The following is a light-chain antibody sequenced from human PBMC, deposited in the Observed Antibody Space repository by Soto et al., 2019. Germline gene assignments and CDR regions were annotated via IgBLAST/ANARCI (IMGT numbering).Light chain of an antibody. CDR2: GAS. Sequence: DNGKTLDPSARCTTEKDRVIITCRASQYISTYLSWYQQKPGKGPKLLIYGASSLQSGVPSRFSGSGSGTDFTLTISSLEPEDFAVYYCQQRDHLVTFGG. CDR1: QYISTY. V-gene: IGKV1-39*01. CDR3: QQRDHLVT. J-gene: IGKJ4*01.